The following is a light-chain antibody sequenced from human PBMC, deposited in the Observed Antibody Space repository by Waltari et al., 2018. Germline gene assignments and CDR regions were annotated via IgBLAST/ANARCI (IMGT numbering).Light chain of an antibody. CDR3: QQYGSSLKT. J-gene: IGKJ1*01. V-gene: IGKV3-20*01. Sequence: EIVLTQSPGTLSLSTGERATLSCRASQSVRSNYLAWYQQKPGQAPRLLIYGASTRATGIPDRFSGSGSGTDFTLTISRLEPEDFAVYYCQQYGSSLKTFGQGTKVEIK. CDR1: QSVRSNY. CDR2: GAS.